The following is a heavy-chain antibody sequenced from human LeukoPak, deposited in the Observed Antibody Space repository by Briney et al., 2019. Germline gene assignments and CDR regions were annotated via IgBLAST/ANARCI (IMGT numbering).Heavy chain of an antibody. CDR1: GFTFDDYA. D-gene: IGHD5-24*01. Sequence: GRSLRLSCAASGFTFDDYAMHWVRQAPGKGLEWVSGISWNSGSIGYADSVKGRLTISRDNAKNSLYLQMNSLRAEDTAVYYCARREVWGQGTLVTVSS. CDR2: ISWNSGSI. CDR3: ARREV. V-gene: IGHV3-9*01. J-gene: IGHJ4*02.